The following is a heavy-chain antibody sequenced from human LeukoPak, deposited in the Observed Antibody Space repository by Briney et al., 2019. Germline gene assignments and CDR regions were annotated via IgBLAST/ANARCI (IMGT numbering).Heavy chain of an antibody. CDR2: ISNDGSGK. J-gene: IGHJ4*02. CDR1: GFTFSGHP. V-gene: IGHV3-30-3*01. D-gene: IGHD1-26*01. CDR3: ARDLTGTYTPDY. Sequence: GGSLRLSCAASGFTFSGHPIHWVRQAPGKGLEWVAVISNDGSGKYYADSVKGRFTISRDNSQNTLSLQMSSLRVEDTAVYYCARDLTGTYTPDYWGQGTLVAVS.